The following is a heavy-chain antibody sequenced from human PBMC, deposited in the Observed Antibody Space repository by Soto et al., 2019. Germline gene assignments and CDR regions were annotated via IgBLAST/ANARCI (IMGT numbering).Heavy chain of an antibody. CDR2: ISDRGDI. Sequence: QVQLQESGPGLVKPSETLSLTCTVSGISTTSSYWNWFRQSPGKGLEWIGQISDRGDINYNPPLERLVAISTDTSTNQVSLTLTAVNAADTAVYFCARGRHWFGPWGQGTLVTVS. CDR3: ARGRHWFGP. V-gene: IGHV4-59*08. CDR1: GISTTSSY. J-gene: IGHJ5*02.